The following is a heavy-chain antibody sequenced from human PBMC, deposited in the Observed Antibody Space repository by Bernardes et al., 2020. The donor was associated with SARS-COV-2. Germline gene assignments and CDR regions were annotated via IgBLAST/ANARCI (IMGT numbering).Heavy chain of an antibody. V-gene: IGHV1-2*02. CDR3: AKGVLRELAGFDP. J-gene: IGHJ5*02. D-gene: IGHD3-10*01. Sequence: SVKVSCKASGYTLTDSYMNWVRQAPGQGLEWMGWINPDSGATNYAQKFQGRVSMTRDTSINKAYMELSGLTSDDTAVYYCAKGVLRELAGFDPWGQGTLVTVSS. CDR2: INPDSGAT. CDR1: GYTLTDSY.